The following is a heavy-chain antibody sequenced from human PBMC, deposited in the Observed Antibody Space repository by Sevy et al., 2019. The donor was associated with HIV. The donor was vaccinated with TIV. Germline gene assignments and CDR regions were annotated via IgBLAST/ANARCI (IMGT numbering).Heavy chain of an antibody. CDR3: ARGRELLSRDAFHI. J-gene: IGHJ3*02. CDR2: INHSGST. Sequence: SETLSLTCAVYGGSFSGYYWSWIRQPPGKGLEWIGEINHSGSTNYNPSLKSRVTISVDTSKNQFSLKLSSVTAADTAVYYCARGRELLSRDAFHIWGQGTMVTVSS. CDR1: GGSFSGYY. D-gene: IGHD1-26*01. V-gene: IGHV4-34*01.